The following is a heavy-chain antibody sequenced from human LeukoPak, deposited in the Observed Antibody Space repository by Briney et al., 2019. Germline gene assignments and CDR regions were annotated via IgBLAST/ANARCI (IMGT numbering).Heavy chain of an antibody. CDR3: ARDLSPVVRASPMGY. V-gene: IGHV3-30*03. D-gene: IGHD3-10*01. Sequence: GTSLRLSCAASGFTFTNYGMHWVRQAPGKGLEWVALITYDGYYKYYSDSVKGRVTISSDTSKNTLYLQMNSLRAEDTAVYYCARDLSPVVRASPMGYWGQGTPVTVSS. CDR1: GFTFTNYG. CDR2: ITYDGYYK. J-gene: IGHJ4*02.